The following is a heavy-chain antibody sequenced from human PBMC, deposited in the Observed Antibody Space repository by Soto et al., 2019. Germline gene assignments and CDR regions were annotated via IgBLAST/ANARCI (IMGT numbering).Heavy chain of an antibody. V-gene: IGHV4-4*07. D-gene: IGHD3-10*01. CDR1: GAYISDFS. CDR2: ITINGNP. Sequence: QLQQQESGPGLVKPSDTLSLTCRVSGAYISDFSWSWIRQPAGKGLEWIGRITINGNPQKNPSFNSRVTRSIDTSRNHFSLNLQSATAADTALYYCARGDYGQYDAYNWFDPWGQGNLVIVAS. CDR3: ARGDYGQYDAYNWFDP. J-gene: IGHJ5*02.